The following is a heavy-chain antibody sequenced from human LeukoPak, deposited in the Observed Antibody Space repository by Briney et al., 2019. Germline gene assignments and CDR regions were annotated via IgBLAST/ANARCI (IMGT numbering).Heavy chain of an antibody. CDR1: GFTFSGHW. Sequence: SGGSLRLSCAASGFTFSGHWMSWVRQAPGQGLEWVANINQGGSDKYYVDSVKGRFTISRDNASNLLYLQMNSLRGEDTAVYYCTRDRSRAEDDWGQGTLVTVSS. D-gene: IGHD1-14*01. CDR2: INQGGSDK. V-gene: IGHV3-7*01. J-gene: IGHJ4*02. CDR3: TRDRSRAEDD.